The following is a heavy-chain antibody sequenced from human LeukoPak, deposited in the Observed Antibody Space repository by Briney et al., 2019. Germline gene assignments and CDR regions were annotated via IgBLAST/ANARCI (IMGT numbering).Heavy chain of an antibody. V-gene: IGHV4-39*07. J-gene: IGHJ4*02. Sequence: PSETLSLTCTVSGGSISSGGYYWSWVRQPPGKGLEWIGEIYHSGSTNYNPSLKSRVTISVDKSKNQFSLKLSSVTAADTAVYYCARDRGRHGYDSSGYYSDWGQGTLVTVSS. CDR1: GGSISSGGYY. D-gene: IGHD3-22*01. CDR3: ARDRGRHGYDSSGYYSD. CDR2: IYHSGST.